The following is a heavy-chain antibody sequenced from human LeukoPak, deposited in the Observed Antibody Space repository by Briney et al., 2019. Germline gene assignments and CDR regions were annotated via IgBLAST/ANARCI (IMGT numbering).Heavy chain of an antibody. J-gene: IGHJ4*02. Sequence: GGSLRLSCAASGFTFSNHWLHWVRQAPGKGLEWVSYISSSGSTIYYADSVKGRFTISRDNAKNSLYLQMNSLRAEDTAVYYCVTYYDFWSWEGYWGQGTLVTVSS. CDR2: ISSSGSTI. CDR1: GFTFSNHW. V-gene: IGHV3-48*03. CDR3: VTYYDFWSWEGY. D-gene: IGHD3-3*01.